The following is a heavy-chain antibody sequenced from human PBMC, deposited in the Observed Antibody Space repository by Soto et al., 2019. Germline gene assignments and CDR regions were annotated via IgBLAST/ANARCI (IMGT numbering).Heavy chain of an antibody. J-gene: IGHJ6*03. Sequence: GGSLRLSCTASGFTFGDYAMSWFRQAPGKGLEWVGFIRSKAYGGTTEYAASVKGRLTISRDDSKSIAYLQMNSLKTEDTAVYYCTRDPDGDYYYYYYMDVWGKGTTVTVSS. V-gene: IGHV3-49*03. CDR3: TRDPDGDYYYYYYMDV. CDR2: IRSKAYGGTT. CDR1: GFTFGDYA. D-gene: IGHD4-17*01.